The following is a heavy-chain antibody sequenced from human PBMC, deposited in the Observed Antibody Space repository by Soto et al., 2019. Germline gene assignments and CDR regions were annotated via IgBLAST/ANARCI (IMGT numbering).Heavy chain of an antibody. CDR1: GYTFTGYY. D-gene: IGHD2-21*02. CDR3: ARPQRGDDVKNAFDL. J-gene: IGHJ3*01. CDR2: INPNSGDT. V-gene: IGHV1-2*02. Sequence: ASVKVSCKASGYTFTGYYMHWVRQAPGQGLEWMGWINPNSGDTNYAQKFQGRVTMTRDTSISTAYVELSRLISADTAVYYCARPQRGDDVKNAFDLWGQGTMVTVSS.